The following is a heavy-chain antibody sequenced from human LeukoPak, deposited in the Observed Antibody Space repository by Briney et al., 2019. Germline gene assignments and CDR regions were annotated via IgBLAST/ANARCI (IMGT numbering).Heavy chain of an antibody. CDR1: GFTFSSYA. CDR3: ARDLSSGSYYRTFDY. J-gene: IGHJ4*02. D-gene: IGHD1-26*01. V-gene: IGHV3-30-3*01. CDR2: ISYDGSNK. Sequence: GGSLRLSCAASGFTFSSYAVHWVRQAPGKGLEWVAVISYDGSNKYYADSVKGRFTISRDNSKNTLYLQMNSLRAEDTAVYYCARDLSSGSYYRTFDYWGQGTLVTVSS.